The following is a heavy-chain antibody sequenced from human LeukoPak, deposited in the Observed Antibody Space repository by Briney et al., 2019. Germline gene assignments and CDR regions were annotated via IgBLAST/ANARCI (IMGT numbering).Heavy chain of an antibody. Sequence: SETLSLTCAVYGGSFTGYYWSWIRQSPGKGLQWIAEVNHRGNTNYNPSVKGRVTISVDTSKNQFSLKVTSLTAADTAVYYCARGPTISETGYFDYWGQGTLVTVSS. D-gene: IGHD1-1*01. CDR3: ARGPTISETGYFDY. CDR1: GGSFTGYY. J-gene: IGHJ4*03. V-gene: IGHV4-34*01. CDR2: VNHRGNT.